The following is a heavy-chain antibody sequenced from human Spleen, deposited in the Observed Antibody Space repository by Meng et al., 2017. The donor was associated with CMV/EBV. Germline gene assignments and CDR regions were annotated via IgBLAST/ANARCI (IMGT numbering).Heavy chain of an antibody. CDR3: AKGGLENDYYYGMDV. V-gene: IGHV3-9*01. Sequence: SLKISGAAAGDTWDDDAMHWVRQAPGKGLEWVSGISWNSGSIGYADSVKGRFTISRDNAKNSLYLQMNSLRADDTALYYCAKGGLENDYYYGMDVWGQGTTVTVSS. J-gene: IGHJ6*02. CDR1: GDTWDDDA. D-gene: IGHD1-1*01. CDR2: ISWNSGSI.